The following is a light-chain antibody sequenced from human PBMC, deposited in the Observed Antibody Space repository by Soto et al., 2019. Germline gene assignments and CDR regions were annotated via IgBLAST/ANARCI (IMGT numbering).Light chain of an antibody. Sequence: EIVLTQSPGTLSLSLGERDTLSCRANQSVSGSYLAWSQQKPGQAPRLLIYGASSRATGIPDRFSGSGSGTDFTLTISRLEPEDFAIYYCQQRSSWPPTFGQGTRLEIK. J-gene: IGKJ5*01. CDR3: QQRSSWPPT. V-gene: IGKV3D-20*02. CDR2: GAS. CDR1: QSVSGSY.